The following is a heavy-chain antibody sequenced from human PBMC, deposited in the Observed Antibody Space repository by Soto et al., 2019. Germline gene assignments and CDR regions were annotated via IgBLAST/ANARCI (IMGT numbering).Heavy chain of an antibody. CDR2: IYYSGST. Sequence: QVQLQESGPGLVKPSQTLSLTCTVSGGSISSGDYYWSWIRQPPGKVLEWIGYIYYSGSTYYNPSLKSRVTISVDTSKNQFSLKLSSVTAADTAVYYCARASPRRSGYSYGRHAFDIWGQGTMVTVSS. J-gene: IGHJ3*02. CDR1: GGSISSGDYY. D-gene: IGHD5-18*01. CDR3: ARASPRRSGYSYGRHAFDI. V-gene: IGHV4-30-4*01.